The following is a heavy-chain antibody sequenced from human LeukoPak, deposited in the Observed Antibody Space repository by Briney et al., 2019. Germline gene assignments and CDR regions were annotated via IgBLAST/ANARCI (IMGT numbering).Heavy chain of an antibody. V-gene: IGHV3-30*02. D-gene: IGHD3-9*01. CDR3: AKDQGVAVLRYFDWQVTDY. CDR1: GFTFSSYG. J-gene: IGHJ4*02. CDR2: IRYDGSNK. Sequence: GGSLRLSCAASGFTFSSYGMHWVRQAPGKGLEWVAFIRYDGSNKYYADSVKGRFTISRDNSKNTLYLQMNSLRAEDTAVYYCAKDQGVAVLRYFDWQVTDYWGQGTLVTVSS.